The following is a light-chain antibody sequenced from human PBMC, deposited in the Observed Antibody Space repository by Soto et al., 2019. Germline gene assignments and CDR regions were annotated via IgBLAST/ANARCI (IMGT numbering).Light chain of an antibody. CDR2: DAS. CDR1: QSVSGW. J-gene: IGKJ3*01. V-gene: IGKV1-5*01. CDR3: QQYETFSGT. Sequence: DIQMTPSPSTLSASVGDPVTVTCRASQSVSGWLAWYQQKPGEAPKLLIYDASALPRGVPSRFSGSGSGTKFTLTIASLQPDEFATYYCQQYETFSGTFGPGTKVDIK.